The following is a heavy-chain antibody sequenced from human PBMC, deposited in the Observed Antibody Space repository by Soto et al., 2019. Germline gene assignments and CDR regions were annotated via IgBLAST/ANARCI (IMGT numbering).Heavy chain of an antibody. D-gene: IGHD2-15*01. CDR2: ISTSSSTI. CDR1: GFTFSSYS. Sequence: EVQLVESGGGLVQPGGSLRLSCAASGFTFSSYSMNWVRQAPGKGLEWVSYISTSSSTIYYADSVKGLFTFSRDNDKNSLFLQMNSIRDEDTAVYYCARDQGCTGVSCYSCGASAWGQGTLVTVSS. V-gene: IGHV3-48*02. CDR3: ARDQGCTGVSCYSCGASA. J-gene: IGHJ4*02.